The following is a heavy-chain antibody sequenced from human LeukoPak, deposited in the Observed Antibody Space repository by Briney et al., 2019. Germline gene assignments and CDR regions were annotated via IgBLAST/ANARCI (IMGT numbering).Heavy chain of an antibody. V-gene: IGHV1-18*01. Sequence: ASVKVSCKASGYIFTNYAISWVRQAPGQELEWMGRISAYNGNTDYAQKLQGRVTMTTDTSTTTAYMELRSLRSDDTAVYYCARGMGYSYGHPQGAFDIWGQGTMVTVSS. D-gene: IGHD5-18*01. CDR1: GYIFTNYA. CDR3: ARGMGYSYGHPQGAFDI. J-gene: IGHJ3*02. CDR2: ISAYNGNT.